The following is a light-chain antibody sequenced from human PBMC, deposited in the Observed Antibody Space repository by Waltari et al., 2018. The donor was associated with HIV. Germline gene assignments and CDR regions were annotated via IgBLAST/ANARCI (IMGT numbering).Light chain of an antibody. V-gene: IGLV3-25*03. Sequence: SHELTQPPSLSVSPGQTAGINCSGDALPKQYAYWYQQKPGQAPILVMYKDTKRPSGIPERFSGSSSGTTVTLTISGVQPEDEADYYCQSADSSGTYWMFGGGTKLTVL. CDR3: QSADSSGTYWM. J-gene: IGLJ3*02. CDR1: ALPKQY. CDR2: KDT.